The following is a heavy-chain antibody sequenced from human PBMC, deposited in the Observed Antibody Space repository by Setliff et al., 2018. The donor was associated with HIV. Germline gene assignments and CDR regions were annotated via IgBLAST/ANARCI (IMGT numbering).Heavy chain of an antibody. J-gene: IGHJ4*02. CDR2: INAGNGNT. D-gene: IGHD4-17*01. CDR1: GYTFTGYA. Sequence: RASVKVSCKASGYTFTGYAMHWVRQAPGQRLEWMGWINAGNGNTIYSQKFQGRVTITRDTSASTAYMELSSLRSEDTAVYYCARNYGADSNYFDYWGQGTLVTVSS. CDR3: ARNYGADSNYFDY. V-gene: IGHV1-3*01.